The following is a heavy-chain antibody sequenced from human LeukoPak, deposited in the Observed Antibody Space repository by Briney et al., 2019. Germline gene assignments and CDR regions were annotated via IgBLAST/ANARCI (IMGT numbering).Heavy chain of an antibody. CDR2: IYYSGST. CDR1: GGSISSYY. CDR3: ARHLGTSAYSYGMDV. V-gene: IGHV4-59*08. J-gene: IGHJ6*02. Sequence: SETLSLTCTVSGGSISSYYWSWIRQPPGKGLEWIGYIYYSGSTNYNPSLKSRVTISADTPKNQLSLKLSSVTAADTAVYYCARHLGTSAYSYGMDVWGQGTTVTVSS.